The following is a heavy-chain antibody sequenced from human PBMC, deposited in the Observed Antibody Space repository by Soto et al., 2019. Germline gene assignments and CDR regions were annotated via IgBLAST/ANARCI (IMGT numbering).Heavy chain of an antibody. D-gene: IGHD6-6*01. CDR1: GYTFTSYG. V-gene: IGHV1-18*01. Sequence: ASVKVSCKASGYTFTSYGISWVRHAPGQGLEWMGWISAYNGNTNYAQKLQGRVTMTTDTSTSTAYMELRSLRSDDTAVYYCARVLEYSSSYWFDPWGQGTLVTVSS. CDR2: ISAYNGNT. CDR3: ARVLEYSSSYWFDP. J-gene: IGHJ5*02.